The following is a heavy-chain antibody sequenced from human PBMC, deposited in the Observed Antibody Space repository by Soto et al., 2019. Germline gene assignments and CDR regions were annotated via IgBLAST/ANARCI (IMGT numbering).Heavy chain of an antibody. CDR2: INPSGGST. CDR1: GYTFTSYY. CDR3: ARTGDSSGYMSYYFDY. V-gene: IGHV1-46*03. Sequence: GASVKVSCKASGYTFTSYYMHWVRQAPGQGLEWMGIINPSGGSTSYAQKFQGRVTMTRDTSTSTVYMELSSLRSEDTAVYYCARTGDSSGYMSYYFDYWGQGTLVTVSS. D-gene: IGHD3-22*01. J-gene: IGHJ4*02.